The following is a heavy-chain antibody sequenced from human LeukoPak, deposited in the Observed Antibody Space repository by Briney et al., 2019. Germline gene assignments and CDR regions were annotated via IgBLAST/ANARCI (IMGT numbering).Heavy chain of an antibody. CDR1: GYTFTSYG. CDR3: ARAKVGATWDAFDI. Sequence: ASVKVSCKASGYTFTSYGISWVRQAPGQGLEWMGGIIPIFGTANYAQKFQGRVTMTTDTSTSTAYMELRSLRSDDTAVYYCARAKVGATWDAFDIWGQGTMVTVSS. D-gene: IGHD3-16*01. J-gene: IGHJ3*02. V-gene: IGHV1-18*01. CDR2: IIPIFGTA.